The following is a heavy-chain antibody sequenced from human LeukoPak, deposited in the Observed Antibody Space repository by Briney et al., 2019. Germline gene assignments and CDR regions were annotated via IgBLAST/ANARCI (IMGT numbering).Heavy chain of an antibody. D-gene: IGHD1-1*01. CDR3: VRPGPYWYFDL. J-gene: IGHJ2*01. V-gene: IGHV3-7*01. CDR1: GFTFSSYG. CDR2: IKQDGSEK. Sequence: PGGSLRLSCAASGFTFSSYGMHWARQAPGKGLEWVANIKQDGSEKYYVDSVKGRFTISRDNPKNSLYLQMNSLRAEDTALYYCVRPGPYWYFDLWGRGTLVTVSS.